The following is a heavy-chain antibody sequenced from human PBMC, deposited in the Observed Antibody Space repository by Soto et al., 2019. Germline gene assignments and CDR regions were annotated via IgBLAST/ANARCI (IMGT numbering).Heavy chain of an antibody. J-gene: IGHJ4*02. Sequence: EVQLVESGGGLVQPGRSLRLSCAASGFTFDDYAMHWVRQTPGKGLEWVSGISWNSEFIGYVDSVKGRFTISRDDAKNSLYLQMDSLRGEDTALYFCAKDASSGYAGYAPFDYWGQGTLVTVSS. D-gene: IGHD5-12*01. CDR2: ISWNSEFI. V-gene: IGHV3-9*01. CDR3: AKDASSGYAGYAPFDY. CDR1: GFTFDDYA.